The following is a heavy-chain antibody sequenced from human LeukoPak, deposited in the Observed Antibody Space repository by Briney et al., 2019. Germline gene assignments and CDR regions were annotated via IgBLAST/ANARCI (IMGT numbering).Heavy chain of an antibody. CDR3: ASTMTRGGFDY. CDR2: IYYSGST. CDR1: GGSISSGGYY. D-gene: IGHD3-22*01. V-gene: IGHV4-31*03. J-gene: IGHJ4*02. Sequence: SETLSLTCTVSGGSISSGGYYWSWIRQHPGKGLERIGYIYYSGSTYYNPSLKSRVTISVDTSKNQFSLKLSSVTAADTAVYYCASTMTRGGFDYWGQGTLVTVSS.